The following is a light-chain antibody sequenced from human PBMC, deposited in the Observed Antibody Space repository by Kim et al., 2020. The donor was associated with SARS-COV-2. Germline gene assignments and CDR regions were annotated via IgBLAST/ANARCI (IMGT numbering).Light chain of an antibody. CDR2: AAS. J-gene: IGKJ1*01. Sequence: ASVGDGVTISCRASQGISNYLAWYQQKPGQAPKLLIYAASDLQFGVSSRFNGSGSGTDFTLTISDLQPEDVATYYCQKYNTAPWTFGHGTKVEI. CDR3: QKYNTAPWT. CDR1: QGISNY. V-gene: IGKV1-27*01.